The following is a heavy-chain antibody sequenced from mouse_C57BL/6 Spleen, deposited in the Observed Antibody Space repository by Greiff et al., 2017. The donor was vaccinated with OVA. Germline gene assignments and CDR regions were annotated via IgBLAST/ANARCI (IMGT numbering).Heavy chain of an antibody. CDR2: IYPGDGDT. CDR1: GYAFSSSW. V-gene: IGHV1-82*01. J-gene: IGHJ4*01. Sequence: VKLVESGPELVKPGASVKISCKASGYAFSSSWMNWVKQRPGKGLEWIGRIYPGDGDTNYNGKFKGKATLTADKSSSTAYMQLSSLTSEDSAVYFCARDYGNYYYAMDYWGQGTSVTVSS. D-gene: IGHD2-1*01. CDR3: ARDYGNYYYAMDY.